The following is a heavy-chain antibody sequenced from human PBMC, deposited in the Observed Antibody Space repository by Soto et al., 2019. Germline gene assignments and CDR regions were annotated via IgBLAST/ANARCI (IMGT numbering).Heavy chain of an antibody. CDR2: IFHGVNT. J-gene: IGHJ3*01. Sequence: SETLSLTCAVPGFFISSGKYWGCIRKPPGKGLEWIGSIFHGVNTYYNPSLKSRVTISVDMSKNQFSLKLNSVTAADTAVYYCARARWYDAFDVWGQGTVVTVSS. D-gene: IGHD2-15*01. CDR3: ARARWYDAFDV. V-gene: IGHV4-38-2*01. CDR1: GFFISSGKY.